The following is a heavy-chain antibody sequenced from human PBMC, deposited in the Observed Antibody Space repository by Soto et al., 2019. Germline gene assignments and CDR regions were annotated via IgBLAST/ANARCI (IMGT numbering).Heavy chain of an antibody. D-gene: IGHD3-10*01. CDR1: GYTFTSYY. J-gene: IGHJ5*02. CDR3: ARSGSFNWFDP. Sequence: QVQLVQSGAEVKKPGASVKVSCKASGYTFTSYYIHWVRQAPGQGLEWMGIINPSGGSTSYAQKFQGRVTMTRDTSTSTVYMELSSLRSEDTAVYYCARSGSFNWFDPWGQGTLVTVSS. V-gene: IGHV1-46*01. CDR2: INPSGGST.